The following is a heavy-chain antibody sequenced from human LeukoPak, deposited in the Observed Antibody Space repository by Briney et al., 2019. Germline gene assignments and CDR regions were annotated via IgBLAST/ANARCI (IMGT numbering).Heavy chain of an antibody. D-gene: IGHD2-8*02. Sequence: GGSLRLSCAASGFTFSSYGMHWVRQAPGKGLEWVAVIWYDGSNKYYADSVKGRFTISRDNSKNTLYLQMNSLRAEDTAVYYCARDPGGVAVPIYYFDYWGQGTLVTVSS. CDR3: ARDPGGVAVPIYYFDY. V-gene: IGHV3-33*01. CDR1: GFTFSSYG. CDR2: IWYDGSNK. J-gene: IGHJ4*02.